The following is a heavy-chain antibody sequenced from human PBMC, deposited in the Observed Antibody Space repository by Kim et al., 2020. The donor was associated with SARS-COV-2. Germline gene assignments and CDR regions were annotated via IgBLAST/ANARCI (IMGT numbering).Heavy chain of an antibody. V-gene: IGHV3-23*01. CDR3: AKVKGTYGTADY. Sequence: GGSLRLSCAASGFTFSNYAMTWVRQAPGKGLEWVAAISDSGGSTYYADSVKGRFTISRDSSKNMLYLQMNNLRAEDTAIYYCAKVKGTYGTADYWGQGTLGSVS. CDR1: GFTFSNYA. J-gene: IGHJ4*02. CDR2: ISDSGGST. D-gene: IGHD1-7*01.